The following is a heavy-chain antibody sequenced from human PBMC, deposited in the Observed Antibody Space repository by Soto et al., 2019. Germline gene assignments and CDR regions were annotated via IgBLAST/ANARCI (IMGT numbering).Heavy chain of an antibody. D-gene: IGHD7-27*01. CDR2: IYYSGST. V-gene: IGHV4-59*01. CDR3: ASKLGDDAFDI. Sequence: SETLSLPCTVSGGSISSYYWSWIRQPPGKGLEWIGYIYYSGSTNYNPSLKSRVTISVDTSKNQFSLKLSSVTAADTAVYYCASKLGDDAFDIWGQGTMVTVSS. J-gene: IGHJ3*02. CDR1: GGSISSYY.